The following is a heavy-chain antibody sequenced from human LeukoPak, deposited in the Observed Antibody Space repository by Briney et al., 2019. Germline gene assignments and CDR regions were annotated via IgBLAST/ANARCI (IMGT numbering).Heavy chain of an antibody. Sequence: PSQTLSLTCTVSGGSISSGGYYWSWVRQHPGKGLEWIGYIYYSGSTYYNPSLKSRVTISVDTSKNQFSLKLSSVTAADTAVYYCARGSGNYFWFDPWGQGTLVTDSS. J-gene: IGHJ5*02. CDR2: IYYSGST. CDR3: ARGSGNYFWFDP. D-gene: IGHD4-11*01. CDR1: GGSISSGGYY. V-gene: IGHV4-31*03.